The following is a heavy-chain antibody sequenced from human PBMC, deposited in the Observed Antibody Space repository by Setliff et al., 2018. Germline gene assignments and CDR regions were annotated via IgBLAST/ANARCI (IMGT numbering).Heavy chain of an antibody. Sequence: ASVKVSCKASGYTFTSYDINWVRQATGQGLEWMGWMNPNRGNTGYAQKFQGRVTMTRNTSISTAYMDLSSLRFEDTAVYYCARDSRARITIFGVVTNWFDPWGQGTLVTVS. CDR3: ARDSRARITIFGVVTNWFDP. J-gene: IGHJ5*02. CDR1: GYTFTSYD. V-gene: IGHV1-8*02. CDR2: MNPNRGNT. D-gene: IGHD3-3*01.